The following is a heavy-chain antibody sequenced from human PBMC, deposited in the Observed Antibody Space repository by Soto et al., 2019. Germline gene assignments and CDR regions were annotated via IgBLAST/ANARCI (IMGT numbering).Heavy chain of an antibody. Sequence: QVQLVQSGAAVKKPGASVKVSCKASGYTFTSYGISWVRQAPGQGLEWLGWISAYNGNTNYAEKPQGRVTMTTDTSTSTGYMELRSLSADDTAVYYCARDLQQLELPYNWFYPWGQGTLVTVSS. D-gene: IGHD6-13*01. CDR2: ISAYNGNT. CDR1: GYTFTSYG. V-gene: IGHV1-18*01. J-gene: IGHJ5*02. CDR3: ARDLQQLELPYNWFYP.